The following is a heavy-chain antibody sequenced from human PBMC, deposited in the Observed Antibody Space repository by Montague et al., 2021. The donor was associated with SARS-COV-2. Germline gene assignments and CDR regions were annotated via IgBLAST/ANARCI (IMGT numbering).Heavy chain of an antibody. V-gene: IGHV3-21*01. D-gene: IGHD3-22*01. Sequence: SLRLSCAASGFTFSSYSMIWVRQAPGKGLEWVSSISSSSSYIYYADSVKGRFTISRDNAKNSLYLQMNGLRAEDTAVYYCARDGDYYDSSGILDYWGQGTLVTVSS. CDR2: ISSSSSYI. CDR3: ARDGDYYDSSGILDY. J-gene: IGHJ4*02. CDR1: GFTFSSYS.